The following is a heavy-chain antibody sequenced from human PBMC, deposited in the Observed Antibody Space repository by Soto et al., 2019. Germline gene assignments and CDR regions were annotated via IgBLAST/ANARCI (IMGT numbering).Heavy chain of an antibody. Sequence: SETLSLTCTVSGGSISSSSSYWGWVRQPPGKGLEWMATIYSGSTYQNPSLKSRGTISVDTSKNQFSLKLSSVAAPDTAIYYCVTTRGIAVGGSFDHWGQGTLVTVSS. D-gene: IGHD6-13*01. CDR3: VTTRGIAVGGSFDH. J-gene: IGHJ5*02. V-gene: IGHV4-39*01. CDR1: GGSISSSSSY. CDR2: IYSGST.